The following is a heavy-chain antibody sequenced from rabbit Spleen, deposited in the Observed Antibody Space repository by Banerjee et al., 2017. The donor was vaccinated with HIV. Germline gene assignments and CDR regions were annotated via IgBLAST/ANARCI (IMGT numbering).Heavy chain of an antibody. CDR3: ARGWDTYYYDGGAGATAFNL. CDR2: IYAGSSGST. J-gene: IGHJ4*01. Sequence: QEHLEESGGGLVQPEGSLTLTCTASGFSFSSYYYMCWVRQAPGKGLEWIGCIYAGSSGSTWYASWAKGRFTISKTSSTTVTLQMTSLTAADTATYFCARGWDTYYYDGGAGATAFNLWGPGTLVTVS. D-gene: IGHD6-1*01. CDR1: GFSFSSYYY. V-gene: IGHV1S45*01.